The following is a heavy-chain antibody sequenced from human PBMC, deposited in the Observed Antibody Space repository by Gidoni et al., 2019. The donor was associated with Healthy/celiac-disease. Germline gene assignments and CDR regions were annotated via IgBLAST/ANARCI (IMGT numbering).Heavy chain of an antibody. D-gene: IGHD6-13*01. CDR1: GFTFSSYW. V-gene: IGHV3-7*03. Sequence: EVQLVESGGGLVQPGGSLRLSCAAYGFTFSSYWMSWVRQAPGKGLAWVANIKQDGSEKYYVDSVKGRFTISRDNAKNSLYLQMNSLRAEDTAVYYCARDHSSSSFDYWGQGTLVTVSS. J-gene: IGHJ4*02. CDR2: IKQDGSEK. CDR3: ARDHSSSSFDY.